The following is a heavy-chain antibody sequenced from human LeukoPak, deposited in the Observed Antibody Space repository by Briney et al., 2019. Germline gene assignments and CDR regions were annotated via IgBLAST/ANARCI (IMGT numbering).Heavy chain of an antibody. V-gene: IGHV3-33*01. D-gene: IGHD6-6*01. Sequence: AGRSLRLSCAASGFTFSSYGMHWVRQAPGKGLEWVAVIWYDGSNKYYADSVKGRFTISRDNSKNTPYLQMNSLRAEDTAVYYCARDRSGSSSSDGGDDYYYGMDVWGQGTTVTVSS. CDR3: ARDRSGSSSSDGGDDYYYGMDV. CDR1: GFTFSSYG. J-gene: IGHJ6*02. CDR2: IWYDGSNK.